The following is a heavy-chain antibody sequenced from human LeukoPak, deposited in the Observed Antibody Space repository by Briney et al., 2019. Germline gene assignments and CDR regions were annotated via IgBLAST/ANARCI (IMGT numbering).Heavy chain of an antibody. D-gene: IGHD6-6*01. V-gene: IGHV1-18*01. Sequence: ASXXVSCKASGYTFTSFGISWVRQAPGQGPEWMGWISAYNGNTNYAQKFQGRVTMTTHTSTSTAYMELRSLRSDDTAVYYCARDGSSSSFDYWGQGTLVTVSS. CDR2: ISAYNGNT. J-gene: IGHJ4*02. CDR1: GYTFTSFG. CDR3: ARDGSSSSFDY.